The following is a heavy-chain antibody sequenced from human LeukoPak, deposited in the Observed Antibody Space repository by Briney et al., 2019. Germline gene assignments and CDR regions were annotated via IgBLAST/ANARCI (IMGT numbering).Heavy chain of an antibody. Sequence: KASETLSLTCTVSGYSMSSGYYWGWIRQPPGRGLQWIGSIFHSGNSYYNPSLKSRVTISVDTSKNQFSLKLSSVTAADTAVYYCARHRAYYYDGLDYWGQGTLVTVSS. V-gene: IGHV4-38-2*02. J-gene: IGHJ4*02. CDR2: IFHSGNS. D-gene: IGHD3-22*01. CDR3: ARHRAYYYDGLDY. CDR1: GYSMSSGYY.